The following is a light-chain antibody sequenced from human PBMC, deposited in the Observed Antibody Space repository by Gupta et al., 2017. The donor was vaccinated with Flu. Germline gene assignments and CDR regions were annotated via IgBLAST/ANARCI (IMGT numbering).Light chain of an antibody. CDR3: QQVVYYPRT. J-gene: IGKJ1*01. V-gene: IGKV1-39*01. CDR2: CAS. Sequence: DIQMTQSPSSLSASVGDRATITCRASQYIHEYLNWYQVKPGEAPKLLIYCASIVPGGVPSIFSGSGSGTDFTLTISRLQSEEFAAYYCQQVVYYPRTFGQGTKVEIK. CDR1: QYIHEY.